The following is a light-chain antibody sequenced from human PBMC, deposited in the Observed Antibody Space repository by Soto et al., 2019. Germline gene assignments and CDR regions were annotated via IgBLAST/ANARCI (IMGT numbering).Light chain of an antibody. CDR3: QQRSNWL. Sequence: EIVLTQSPATLSLSPGERATLSCRASQSFSSSLAWYQQKPGQAPRLLIYDASIRATGIPARFSGSGSGTDFTLTVSSLEPEDFAVYYCQQRSNWLFGQGTKLEIK. J-gene: IGKJ2*01. V-gene: IGKV3-11*01. CDR2: DAS. CDR1: QSFSSS.